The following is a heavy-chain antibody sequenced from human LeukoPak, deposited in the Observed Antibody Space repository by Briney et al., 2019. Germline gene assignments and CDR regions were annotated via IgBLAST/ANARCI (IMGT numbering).Heavy chain of an antibody. D-gene: IGHD3/OR15-3a*01. CDR3: ARQTGSGLFILP. CDR1: GGSIRSSSYY. V-gene: IGHV4-39*01. J-gene: IGHJ4*02. Sequence: SETLSLTCTVSGGSIRSSSYYWGWIRQPPGKGLEWIGSIYYSGNTYYNASLKSQVSISIDTSKNQFSLRLTSVTAADTAVYYCARQTGSGLFILPGGQGTLVTVSS. CDR2: IYYSGNT.